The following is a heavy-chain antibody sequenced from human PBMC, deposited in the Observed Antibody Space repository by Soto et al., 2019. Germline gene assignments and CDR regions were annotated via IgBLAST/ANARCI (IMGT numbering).Heavy chain of an antibody. CDR1: GGAFGRYS. CDR3: ARGDEMTAVTIFEY. D-gene: IGHD4-17*01. V-gene: IGHV1-69*01. J-gene: IGHJ4*02. Sequence: QVQLEQSGPEVKRPGTSVKVSCKASGGAFGRYSVSWVRQAPGQGLEWIGGVIPVFNTSNYSLKFQGRVAISADESMSTVFMELRSLRSEDTALYYCARGDEMTAVTIFEYWGQGTLVTVSS. CDR2: VIPVFNTS.